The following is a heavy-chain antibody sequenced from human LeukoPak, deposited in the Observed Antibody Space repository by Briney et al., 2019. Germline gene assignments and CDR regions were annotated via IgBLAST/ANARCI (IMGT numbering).Heavy chain of an antibody. D-gene: IGHD2-15*01. Sequence: GGSLRLSCAASGFTFSSYWMYWVRQAPGKGLVWVSRINSDGSSTTYADSVKGRFTISRDNAKNTLFLQMNSLRAEDTAVYYCARGGNSDGSGYKWFDPWGQGTLVTVSS. CDR3: ARGGNSDGSGYKWFDP. CDR1: GFTFSSYW. CDR2: INSDGSST. V-gene: IGHV3-74*01. J-gene: IGHJ5*02.